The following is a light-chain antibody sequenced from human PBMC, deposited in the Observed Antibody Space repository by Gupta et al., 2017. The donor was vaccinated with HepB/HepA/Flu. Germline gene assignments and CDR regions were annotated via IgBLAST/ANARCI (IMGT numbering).Light chain of an antibody. CDR3: QQYYSSPRT. CDR1: QSVLYSSNNKNY. V-gene: IGKV4-1*01. CDR2: WAS. Sequence: DIVMTPFPDCLAGSPGERETINCKSSQSVLYSSNNKNYLAWYRQKPVQPPKLLIYWASTRESGVPDRFSGSGSGTDFTLTISSLQAEDVAVYYCQQYYSSPRTFGQGTKVEIK. J-gene: IGKJ1*01.